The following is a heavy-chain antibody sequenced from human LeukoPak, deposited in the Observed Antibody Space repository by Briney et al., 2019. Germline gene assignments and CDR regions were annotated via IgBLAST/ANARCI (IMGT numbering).Heavy chain of an antibody. V-gene: IGHV3-15*01. CDR3: ATGYCYDSSGYN. J-gene: IGHJ4*02. Sequence: PGGSLRLSCAASGLTFNRAWMTWVRQAPGKGLEWVGRIKSKPDGGTTDYAAPVKGRFTISRDDSKTTLYLQMNSLKAEDTAVYYCATGYCYDSSGYNWGQGTLVTVSS. CDR2: IKSKPDGGTT. CDR1: GLTFNRAW. D-gene: IGHD3-22*01.